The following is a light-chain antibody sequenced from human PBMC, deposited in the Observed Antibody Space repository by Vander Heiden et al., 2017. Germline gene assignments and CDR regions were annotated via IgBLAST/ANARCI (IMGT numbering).Light chain of an antibody. Sequence: IALTQFPGLLPLSLRHRPALSRRASQSVRNNLAWFQQRPGQAPRLLNYGASSRATDVPDRFSASGSGTDFTLTINSLQSEDVATYYCQQYSSWPFNFGQGTKVEI. CDR1: QSVRNN. V-gene: IGKV3D-15*01. J-gene: IGKJ2*01. CDR3: QQYSSWPFN. CDR2: GAS.